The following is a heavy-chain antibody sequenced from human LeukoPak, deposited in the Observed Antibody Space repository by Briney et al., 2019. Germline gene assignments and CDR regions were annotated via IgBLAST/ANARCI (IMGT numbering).Heavy chain of an antibody. Sequence: RGASVKVSCKASGFTFTSSAMQWGRQARGQRLEWIGWIVVGSGNTNYAQKFQERVTITRDMSTSTAYMELSSLRSEDTAVYYCAATYYYGSGSYELDPWGQGTLVTVSS. CDR1: GFTFTSSA. CDR3: AATYYYGSGSYELDP. J-gene: IGHJ5*02. CDR2: IVVGSGNT. D-gene: IGHD3-10*01. V-gene: IGHV1-58*02.